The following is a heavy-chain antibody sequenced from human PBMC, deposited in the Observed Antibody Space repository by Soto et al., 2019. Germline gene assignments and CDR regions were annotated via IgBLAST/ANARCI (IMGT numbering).Heavy chain of an antibody. J-gene: IGHJ5*02. CDR2: IIPIFGTA. Sequence: QVQLVQSGAEVKKPGSSVKVSCKASGGTFSSYAISRVRQAPGQGLEWMGGIIPIFGTANYAQTFQGRVTIXAXGXXSTAYMDLSSLRAEDTAGYYCGRGSVPAATNSFAPWGQGALVTASS. CDR1: GGTFSSYA. V-gene: IGHV1-69*12. CDR3: GRGSVPAATNSFAP. D-gene: IGHD6-25*01.